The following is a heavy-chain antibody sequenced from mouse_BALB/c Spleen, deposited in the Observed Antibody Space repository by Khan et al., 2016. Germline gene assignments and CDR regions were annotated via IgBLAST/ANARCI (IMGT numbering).Heavy chain of an antibody. J-gene: IGHJ4*01. Sequence: EVQLQESGPGLVKPSQSLSLTCTVTGYSITSDYAWNWIRQFPGNKLEWMGYISYSGSTSYNPSLKSRISITRDTSKNQFFLQLNSVTTEDTATYYCARSPSYYYGSTYAMDSCGQGTSVTVSS. V-gene: IGHV3-2*02. CDR1: GYSITSDYA. CDR3: ARSPSYYYGSTYAMDS. D-gene: IGHD1-1*01. CDR2: ISYSGST.